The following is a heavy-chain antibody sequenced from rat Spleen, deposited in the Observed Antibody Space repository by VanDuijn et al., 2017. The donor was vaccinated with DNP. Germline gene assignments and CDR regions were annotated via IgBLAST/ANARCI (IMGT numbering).Heavy chain of an antibody. V-gene: IGHV5-25*01. CDR1: GFTFSNYD. D-gene: IGHD1-11*01. CDR2: ISPSGGRT. CDR3: ARHGRRVFDY. J-gene: IGHJ2*01. Sequence: EVQLVESGGGLVQPGRSLKVSCAASGFTFSNYDMAWVRQAPTKGLEWVAAISPSGGRTYYRDSVKGRFTVSRDNTKSSLYLQMDSLRSEDMATYYCARHGRRVFDYWGQGVMVTVSS.